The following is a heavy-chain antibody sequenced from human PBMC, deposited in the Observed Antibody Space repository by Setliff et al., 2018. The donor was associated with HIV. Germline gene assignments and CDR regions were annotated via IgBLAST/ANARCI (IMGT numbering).Heavy chain of an antibody. Sequence: PSETLSLTCTVSGGSISSYYWNWIRQPPGKGLEWIGNMFYSGSTNYNPSLKSRVTMSVDTSNNQFSLKLSSVTAADTAVYYCAREKSSGGFDWWGQGVLVTVSS. D-gene: IGHD2-15*01. CDR1: GGSISSYY. J-gene: IGHJ4*02. CDR2: MFYSGST. CDR3: AREKSSGGFDW. V-gene: IGHV4-59*01.